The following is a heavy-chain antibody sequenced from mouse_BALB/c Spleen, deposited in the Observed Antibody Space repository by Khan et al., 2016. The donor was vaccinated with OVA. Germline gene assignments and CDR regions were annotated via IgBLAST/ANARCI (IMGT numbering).Heavy chain of an antibody. V-gene: IGHV2-6-5*01. Sequence: VQLQESGPGLVAPSQSLSITCTVSGFSLTDYAVSWIRQPPGKGLEGLGVIWAGGSKYNNSALKSRLSISKDNSRSQVFLNMNSLQTDDTAMYYCAKDPPYYAMDSWGQGISVTVSS. J-gene: IGHJ4*01. CDR1: GFSLTDYA. CDR2: IWAGGSK. CDR3: AKDPPYYAMDS.